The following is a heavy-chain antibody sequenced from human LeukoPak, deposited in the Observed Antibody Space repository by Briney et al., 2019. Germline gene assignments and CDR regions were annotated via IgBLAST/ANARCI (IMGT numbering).Heavy chain of an antibody. J-gene: IGHJ5*02. D-gene: IGHD3-9*01. CDR1: GDSISSSSYY. CDR2: IYCSGST. Sequence: SSETLSLTCTVSGDSISSSSYYWGWIRQPPGKGLEWIGYIYCSGSTNYNSSLKSRVTISVDTSKNQFSLKLSSVTAADTAVYYCARGAPVLRYFDWLPRGRKNNWFDPWGQGTLVTVSS. V-gene: IGHV4-61*05. CDR3: ARGAPVLRYFDWLPRGRKNNWFDP.